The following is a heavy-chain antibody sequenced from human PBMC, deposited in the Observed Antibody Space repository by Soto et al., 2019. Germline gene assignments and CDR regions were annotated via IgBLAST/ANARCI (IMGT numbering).Heavy chain of an antibody. CDR1: GGSFSGYY. CDR3: ARKRITMVRGAKTRYYFDY. J-gene: IGHJ4*02. V-gene: IGHV4-34*01. D-gene: IGHD3-10*01. CDR2: INHSGST. Sequence: SETLSLTCAVYGGSFSGYYWSWIRQPPGKGLEWIGEINHSGSTNYNPSLKSRVTISVDTSKNQFSLKLGSVTAADTAVYYCARKRITMVRGAKTRYYFDYWGQGTLVTVSS.